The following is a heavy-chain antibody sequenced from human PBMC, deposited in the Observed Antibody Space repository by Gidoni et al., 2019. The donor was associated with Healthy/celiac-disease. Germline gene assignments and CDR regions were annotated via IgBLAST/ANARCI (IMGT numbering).Heavy chain of an antibody. D-gene: IGHD1-26*01. V-gene: IGHV3-49*05. CDR2: IRSKAYGGTT. CDR3: TRNSGSRDY. J-gene: IGHJ4*02. Sequence: EVQLVESGGGLVKPGRSLRLSCTASGFTFGDYAMRWFRQAPGKGLEWVGFIRSKAYGGTTEYAASVKGRFTISRDDSKSIAYLQMNSLKTEDTAVYYCTRNSGSRDYWGQGTLVTVSS. CDR1: GFTFGDYA.